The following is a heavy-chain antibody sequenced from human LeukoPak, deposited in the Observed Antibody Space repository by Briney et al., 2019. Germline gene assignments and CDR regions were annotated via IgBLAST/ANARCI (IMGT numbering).Heavy chain of an antibody. Sequence: SETLSLTCTVSGGSISSSSYYWGWIRQPPGKGLEWIGSIYYSGSTYYNSSLKSRLTLSVDMSKNQFSLRLSSVTAADTALYYCARDGLWIQNAFDIWGQGTMVTVSS. D-gene: IGHD5-18*01. V-gene: IGHV4-39*07. CDR2: IYYSGST. CDR1: GGSISSSSYY. J-gene: IGHJ3*02. CDR3: ARDGLWIQNAFDI.